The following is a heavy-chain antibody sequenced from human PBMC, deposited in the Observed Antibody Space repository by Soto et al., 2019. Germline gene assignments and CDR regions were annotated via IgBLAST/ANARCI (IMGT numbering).Heavy chain of an antibody. D-gene: IGHD3-22*01. CDR2: ISHDGTNK. J-gene: IGHJ4*02. CDR3: AKDEYYYSRSGYYIFDS. CDR1: GFTFSAYG. Sequence: GGSLRLSCEVSGFTFSAYGMHWVRQDPGKGLEWVAAISHDGTNKNYGDSVKGRFTISRDNSKKTLYLQMNSLRPEDTALYYCAKDEYYYSRSGYYIFDSWGQGTLVTVSS. V-gene: IGHV3-30*18.